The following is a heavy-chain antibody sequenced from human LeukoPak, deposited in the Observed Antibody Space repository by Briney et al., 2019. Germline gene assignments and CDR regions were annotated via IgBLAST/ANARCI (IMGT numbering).Heavy chain of an antibody. Sequence: PSETLSLTCAVYGGSFSGYYWSWIRQPPGKGLEWIGEINHSGSTNYNPSPKSRFTISVDTSKNQFSLKLSSVTAADTAVYYCARDRLLWFGGSYYYGMDVWGKGTTVTVSS. V-gene: IGHV4-34*01. D-gene: IGHD3-10*01. CDR3: ARDRLLWFGGSYYYGMDV. CDR1: GGSFSGYY. J-gene: IGHJ6*04. CDR2: INHSGST.